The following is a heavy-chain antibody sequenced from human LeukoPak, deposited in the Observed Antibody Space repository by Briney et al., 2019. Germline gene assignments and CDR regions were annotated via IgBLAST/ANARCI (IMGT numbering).Heavy chain of an antibody. CDR2: IKQDGSEK. D-gene: IGHD1-1*01. Sequence: GGSLRLSCVASGFTFSTYWMSWVRQAPGKGLEWVANIKQDGSEKYYVDSVKGRFTISRDNAKNSLYLQMNSLRAEDTAVYYCARNHGNHDYWGQGTLVTVSS. CDR1: GFTFSTYW. CDR3: ARNHGNHDY. J-gene: IGHJ4*02. V-gene: IGHV3-7*01.